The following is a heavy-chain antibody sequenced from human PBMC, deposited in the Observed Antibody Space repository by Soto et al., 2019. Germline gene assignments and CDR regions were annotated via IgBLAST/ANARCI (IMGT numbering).Heavy chain of an antibody. CDR2: INPNSGGT. D-gene: IGHD6-13*01. Sequence: ASVKVSCKASGYTFTGYYMHWVRQAPGQGLEWMGWINPNSGGTNYAQKFQGRVTMTRDTSISTAYMELSRLRSDDTAVYYCARDRVAALGYYYYYGMDVWGQGTTVTVSS. CDR3: ARDRVAALGYYYYYGMDV. J-gene: IGHJ6*02. CDR1: GYTFTGYY. V-gene: IGHV1-2*02.